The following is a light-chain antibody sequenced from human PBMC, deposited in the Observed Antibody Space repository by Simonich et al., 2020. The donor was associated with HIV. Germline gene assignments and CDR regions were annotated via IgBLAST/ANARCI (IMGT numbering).Light chain of an antibody. CDR3: QQYGSSPFT. J-gene: IGKJ3*01. CDR1: QNVSNK. CDR2: GAS. V-gene: IGKV3-15*01. Sequence: EIVMTPSQATLSVSPGERATLSCRPSQNVSNKLAWYQKKPGQAPRLLMHGASTRASGIPARFSGSGSGTEFTLTISSLQSEDFAVYHCQQYGSSPFTFGPGTKVDIK.